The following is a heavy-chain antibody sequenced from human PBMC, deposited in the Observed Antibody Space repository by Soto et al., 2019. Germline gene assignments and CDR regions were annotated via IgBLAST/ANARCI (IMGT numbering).Heavy chain of an antibody. CDR1: EFSISTFW. J-gene: IGHJ6*02. Sequence: GGSLRLSCAASEFSISTFWMHWVRQAPGKGLVWVSRINGDETITEYADFVKGRFTVSRDNAKNTVDLQMNSLRAEDTALYYCCRRYVFLSGYYRPNRMDFWGQGTAVTVSS. D-gene: IGHD3-3*01. CDR2: INGDETIT. CDR3: CRRYVFLSGYYRPNRMDF. V-gene: IGHV3-74*01.